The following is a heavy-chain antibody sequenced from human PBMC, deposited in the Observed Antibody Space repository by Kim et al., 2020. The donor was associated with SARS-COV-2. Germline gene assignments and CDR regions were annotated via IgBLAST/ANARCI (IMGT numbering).Heavy chain of an antibody. CDR1: GDSVSSNSAA. CDR2: TYYRSKWYN. D-gene: IGHD6-13*01. J-gene: IGHJ6*02. Sequence: SQTLSLTCAISGDSVSSNSAAWNWIRQSPSRGLEWLGRTYYRSKWYNDYAVSVKSRITINPDTSKNQFSLQLNSVTPEDTAVYYCAREEKSSSWSYYYYGMDVWGQGTTVTVSS. CDR3: AREEKSSSWSYYYYGMDV. V-gene: IGHV6-1*01.